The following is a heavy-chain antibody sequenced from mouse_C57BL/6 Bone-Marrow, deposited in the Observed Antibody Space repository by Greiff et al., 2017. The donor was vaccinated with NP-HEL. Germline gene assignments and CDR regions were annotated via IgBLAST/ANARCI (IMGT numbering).Heavy chain of an antibody. V-gene: IGHV5-17*01. CDR2: ISSGSSTI. Sequence: EVQLVESGGGLVKPGGSLKLSCAASGFTFSDYGMHWVRQAPEKGLEWVAYISSGSSTIYYADTVKGRFTISRDNAKNTLFLQMTSLRSEDTAMYYCARFLGYYAMDYWGQGTSVTVSS. D-gene: IGHD4-1*01. J-gene: IGHJ4*01. CDR1: GFTFSDYG. CDR3: ARFLGYYAMDY.